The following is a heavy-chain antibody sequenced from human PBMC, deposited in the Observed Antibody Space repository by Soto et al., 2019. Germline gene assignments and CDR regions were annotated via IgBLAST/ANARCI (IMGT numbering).Heavy chain of an antibody. CDR2: IIPIFGTA. J-gene: IGHJ5*02. CDR3: ARDRGGDYVRYWFDP. CDR1: GGTFSSYA. V-gene: IGHV1-69*13. Sequence: EASVKVSCKASGGTFSSYAISWVRQAPGQGLEWMGGIIPIFGTANYAQKFQGRVTITADESTSTAYMELSSLRSEDTAVYYCARDRGGDYVRYWFDPWGQGTLVTVSS. D-gene: IGHD4-17*01.